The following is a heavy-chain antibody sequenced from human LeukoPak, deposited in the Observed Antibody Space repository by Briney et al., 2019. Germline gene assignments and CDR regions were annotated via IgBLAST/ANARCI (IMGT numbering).Heavy chain of an antibody. V-gene: IGHV4-34*01. Sequence: SETLSLTCAVYGGSFSGYYWSWIRQPPGKGLEWIGEINHSGSTHYNPSLKSRVTISVDTSKNQFSLKLSSVTAADTAVYYCAREDSSGWYDHIDYWGQGTLVTVSS. CDR2: INHSGST. CDR1: GGSFSGYY. D-gene: IGHD6-19*01. J-gene: IGHJ4*02. CDR3: AREDSSGWYDHIDY.